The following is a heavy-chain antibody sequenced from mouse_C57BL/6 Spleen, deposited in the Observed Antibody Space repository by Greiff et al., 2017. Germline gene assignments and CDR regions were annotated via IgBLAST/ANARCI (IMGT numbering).Heavy chain of an antibody. CDR1: GYTFTSYW. Sequence: QVQLQQPGAELVRPGSSVKLSCKASGYTFTSYWMDWVKQRPGQGLEWIGNIYPSDSETHYNQKFKDKATLTVDKSSSTAYMQLSSLTSEDSAFSYCARGGYYYGSSPRYCDVWGTGTTVTVSS. CDR3: ARGGYYYGSSPRYCDV. CDR2: IYPSDSET. V-gene: IGHV1-61*01. J-gene: IGHJ1*03. D-gene: IGHD1-1*01.